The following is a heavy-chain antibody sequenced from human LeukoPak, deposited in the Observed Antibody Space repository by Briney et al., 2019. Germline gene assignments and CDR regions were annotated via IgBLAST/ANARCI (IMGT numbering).Heavy chain of an antibody. Sequence: PGGSLRLSCAASGFTFSSYAMSWVRQAPGKGLEWVSTITDSGSNTYYADSVRGRFTVSRDNSKNALYLQMNSLRAEDTAVYYCAKRITGTSWFDPWGQGTLVTVSP. D-gene: IGHD1-7*01. V-gene: IGHV3-23*01. CDR1: GFTFSSYA. J-gene: IGHJ5*02. CDR3: AKRITGTSWFDP. CDR2: ITDSGSNT.